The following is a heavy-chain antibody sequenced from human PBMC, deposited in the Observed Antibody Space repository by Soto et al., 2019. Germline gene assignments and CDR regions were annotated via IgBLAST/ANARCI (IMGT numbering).Heavy chain of an antibody. J-gene: IGHJ4*01. CDR2: ISGGGGSTI. CDR3: ARMRGYYDSSGYDY. V-gene: IGHV3-11*01. CDR1: GFTFSDYY. Sequence: GGSLRLSCAASGFTFSDYYMTWVRQAPRKGLEWLSYISGGGGSTIYYADSVEGRFTISRDNARNSVFLQMNSLRVDDTAVYYCARMRGYYDSSGYDYWGHGTLVTVSS. D-gene: IGHD3-22*01.